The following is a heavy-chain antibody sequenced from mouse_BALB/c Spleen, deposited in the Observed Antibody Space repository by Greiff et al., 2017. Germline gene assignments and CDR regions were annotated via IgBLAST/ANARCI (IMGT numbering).Heavy chain of an antibody. Sequence: EVQLQESGPGLVKPSQSLSLTCTVTGYSITSDYAWNWIRQFPGNKLEWMGYISYSGSTSYNPSLKSRISITRDTSKNQFFLQLNSVTTEDTATYYCARSTLLWYFDVWGAGTTVTVSS. D-gene: IGHD2-1*01. CDR1: GYSITSDYA. CDR2: ISYSGST. CDR3: ARSTLLWYFDV. V-gene: IGHV3-2*02. J-gene: IGHJ1*01.